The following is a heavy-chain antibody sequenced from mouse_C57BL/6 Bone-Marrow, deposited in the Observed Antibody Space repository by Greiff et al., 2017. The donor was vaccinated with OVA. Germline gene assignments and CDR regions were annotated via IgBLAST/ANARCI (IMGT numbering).Heavy chain of an antibody. D-gene: IGHD2-3*01. CDR1: GFTFSSYG. CDR2: ISSGGSYT. J-gene: IGHJ3*01. CDR3: ARQGYGDGYYSWFAY. V-gene: IGHV5-6*02. Sequence: DVKLVESGGDLVKPGGSLKLSCAASGFTFSSYGMSWVRQTPDKRLEWVATISSGGSYTYYPDSVKGRFTISRDNAKNTMYLQMSSLKSEDTAMYYCARQGYGDGYYSWFAYWGQGTLVTVSA.